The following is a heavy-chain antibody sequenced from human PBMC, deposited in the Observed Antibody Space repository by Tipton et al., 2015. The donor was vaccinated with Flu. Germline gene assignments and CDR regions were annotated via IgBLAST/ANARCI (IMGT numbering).Heavy chain of an antibody. Sequence: RSLRLSCAASGFTFSSYAMHWVRQAPGKWLEWVAVISYDGSNKYYADSVKGRFTISRDNSKNTLYLQMNSLRAEDTAVYYCARVSDTAMGPYAFDIWGQGTMVTVSS. CDR3: ARVSDTAMGPYAFDI. D-gene: IGHD5-18*01. J-gene: IGHJ3*02. CDR1: GFTFSSYA. V-gene: IGHV3-30*04. CDR2: ISYDGSNK.